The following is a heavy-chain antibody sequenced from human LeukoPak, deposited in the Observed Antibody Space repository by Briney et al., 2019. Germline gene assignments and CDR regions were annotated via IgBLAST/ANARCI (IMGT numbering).Heavy chain of an antibody. J-gene: IGHJ6*03. V-gene: IGHV5-51*01. CDR2: IYPGDSDT. CDR3: ARQSSPPNYYYYYSMDV. Sequence: GESLKISCKGSGYSFTNYWIGWVRQMPGKGLEWMGIIYPGDSDTRYSPSFQGQVTISADKSISTAYLQWSSLKASDTAMYYCARQSSPPNYYYYYSMDVWGKGTTVTVSS. CDR1: GYSFTNYW.